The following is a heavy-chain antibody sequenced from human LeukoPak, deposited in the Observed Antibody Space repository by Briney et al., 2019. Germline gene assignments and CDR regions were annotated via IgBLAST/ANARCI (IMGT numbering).Heavy chain of an antibody. J-gene: IGHJ2*01. CDR3: ARLIDWYFDL. CDR2: IYIGHSDA. V-gene: IGHV5-51*01. Sequence: GESLKISCEGSGFNFARYWIGWARQMPGKGLDYMGIIYIGHSDARYSPSFQGHVTMSADKSTGTAFLQWSSLQASDTGIYYCARLIDWYFDLWGRGTLVTVSS. CDR1: GFNFARYW.